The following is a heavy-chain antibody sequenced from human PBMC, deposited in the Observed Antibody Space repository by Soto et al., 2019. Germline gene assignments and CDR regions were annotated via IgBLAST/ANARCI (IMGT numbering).Heavy chain of an antibody. CDR3: ARGDRLRSPSYFDY. CDR1: GGTFSSYA. J-gene: IGHJ4*02. Sequence: SVKVSCKASGGTFSSYAISWVRQAPGQGLEWMGGIIPIFGTASYAQKFRGRVTITADESTSTAYMELRSLRSDDTAVYYCARGDRLRSPSYFDYWGQGTLVTVSS. V-gene: IGHV1-69*13. D-gene: IGHD3-3*01. CDR2: IIPIFGTA.